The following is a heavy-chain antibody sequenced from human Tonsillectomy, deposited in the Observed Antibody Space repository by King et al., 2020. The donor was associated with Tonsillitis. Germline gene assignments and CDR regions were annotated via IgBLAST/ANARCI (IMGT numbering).Heavy chain of an antibody. V-gene: IGHV4-59*01. Sequence: PLQESGPGLVKPSETLSLTCTVSGGSISSYYWSWIRQPPGKGLEWIGYIYYSGSTNYNPSLKSRVTISVDTSKNQFSLKLSSVTAADTAVYYCARASGTGYFDYWGQGTLVTVSS. CDR3: ARASGTGYFDY. D-gene: IGHD3/OR15-3a*01. CDR2: IYYSGST. CDR1: GGSISSYY. J-gene: IGHJ4*02.